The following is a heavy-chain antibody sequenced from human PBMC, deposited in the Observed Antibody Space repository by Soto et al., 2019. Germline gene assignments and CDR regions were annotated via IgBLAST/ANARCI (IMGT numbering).Heavy chain of an antibody. D-gene: IGHD2-2*02. V-gene: IGHV4-61*01. Sequence: TSETQSLPCTDSGGSVSSDTHYWRWIRQPPGKRLEWIGFIYSSGSTNYNPSLKSRVTMSVDTSKNQFSLKLRSVIVADTAVYHCARFVRSCSGTTCYTRADVWGQWTTVPVSS. CDR1: GGSVSSDTHY. J-gene: IGHJ6*02. CDR3: ARFVRSCSGTTCYTRADV. CDR2: IYSSGST.